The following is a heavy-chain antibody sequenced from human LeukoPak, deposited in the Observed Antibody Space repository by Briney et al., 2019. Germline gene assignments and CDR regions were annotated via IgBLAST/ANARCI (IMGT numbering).Heavy chain of an antibody. CDR3: ARSGVFTGYDAFDI. CDR2: IYYSGST. V-gene: IGHV4-59*08. D-gene: IGHD6-13*01. J-gene: IGHJ3*02. Sequence: KPSETLSLTCTVSGGSISSYYWSWIRQPPGKGLEWIGYIYYSGSTNYNPSLKSRVTISVDTSKNQYSLKLSSVTAADMAVYYCARSGVFTGYDAFDIWGQGTRVTVSS. CDR1: GGSISSYY.